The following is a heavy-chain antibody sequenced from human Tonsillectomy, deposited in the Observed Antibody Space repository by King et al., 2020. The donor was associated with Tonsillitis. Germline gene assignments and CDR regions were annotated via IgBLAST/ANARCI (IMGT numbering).Heavy chain of an antibody. CDR1: GFTFSSSW. CDR2: IKQDGSNK. V-gene: IGHV3-7*01. CDR3: ARGGREGACDI. J-gene: IGHJ3*02. Sequence: VQLVESGGGLVQPGGSLRLSCAASGFTFSSSWMTWVRQAPGMRLEWVASIKQDGSNKYYVDSVKGRFTISRDNAKNSLYLQMNSLRAEDTAVYYCARGGREGACDIWGQGTMVTVSS. D-gene: IGHD1-26*01.